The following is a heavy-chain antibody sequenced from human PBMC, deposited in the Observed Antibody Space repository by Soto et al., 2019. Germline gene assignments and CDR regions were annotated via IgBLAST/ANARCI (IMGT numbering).Heavy chain of an antibody. CDR2: ISGSGGST. V-gene: IGHV3-23*01. D-gene: IGHD1-26*01. CDR1: GFTFSSYA. Sequence: PGGSLRLSCAASGFTFSSYAMSWVRKDTGKGLERVSAISGSGGSTYYADYVKGRFTISRDNSKNTLYLQMNSLRAEDTAVYYCAKSHSGSDLNDAFKIWGQGTMVTVS. CDR3: AKSHSGSDLNDAFKI. J-gene: IGHJ3*02.